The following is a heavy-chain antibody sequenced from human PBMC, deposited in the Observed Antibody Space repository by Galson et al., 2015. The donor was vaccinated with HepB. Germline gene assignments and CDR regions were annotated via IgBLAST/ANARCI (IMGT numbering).Heavy chain of an antibody. CDR2: INPSGGST. CDR3: ARSEFCSSTSCYNYFDY. CDR1: GYTFTSYY. Sequence: SVKVSCKASGYTFTSYYMHWVRQAPGQGLEWMGIINPSGGSTSYAQKFQGRVTMTRDTSTSTVYMELSSLRSKDTAVYYCARSEFCSSTSCYNYFDYWGQGTLVTVSS. V-gene: IGHV1-46*01. D-gene: IGHD2-2*01. J-gene: IGHJ4*02.